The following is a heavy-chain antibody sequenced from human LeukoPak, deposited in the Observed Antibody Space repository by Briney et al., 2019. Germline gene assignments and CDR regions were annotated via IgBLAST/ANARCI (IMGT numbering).Heavy chain of an antibody. J-gene: IGHJ5*01. CDR3: VKDPRDTYGTNWFVS. V-gene: IGHV3-23*01. CDR1: GFSFGNYA. Sequence: GGSLRLSCVASGFSFGNYAMSWVRQAPGKGLQWVSQISGTSGATWYAGFARDRFTISRDNSKKTLYLQMSGLRVEDTAMYYCVKDPRDTYGTNWFVSWGQGTLLIVSS. CDR2: ISGTSGAT. D-gene: IGHD2-21*01.